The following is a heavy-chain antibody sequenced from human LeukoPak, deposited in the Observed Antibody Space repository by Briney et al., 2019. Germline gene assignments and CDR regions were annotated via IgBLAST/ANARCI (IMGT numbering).Heavy chain of an antibody. CDR2: IYYSGST. V-gene: IGHV4-59*01. CDR1: GDSISIYY. D-gene: IGHD6-6*01. CDR3: ARGSVGKSSSPLGY. Sequence: PSETLSLTCTVSGDSISIYYWSWIRQPPGKGLEWIGYIYYSGSTNYNPSLKSRVTISVDASKNQFSLKLSSVTAADTAVYYCARGSVGKSSSPLGYWGQGTLVTVSS. J-gene: IGHJ4*02.